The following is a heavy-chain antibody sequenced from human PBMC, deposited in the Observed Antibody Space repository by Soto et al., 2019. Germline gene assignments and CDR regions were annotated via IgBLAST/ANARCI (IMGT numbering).Heavy chain of an antibody. CDR2: ISGSGGST. D-gene: IGHD4-17*01. Sequence: GGSLRLSCAASGFTFSSYAMSWVRQAPGKGLEWVSAISGSGGSTYYADSVKGRFTISRDNSKNTLHLQMNSLRAEDTAVYYCAKTTVVTLFYFDYWGQGTPVTVSS. V-gene: IGHV3-23*01. CDR3: AKTTVVTLFYFDY. CDR1: GFTFSSYA. J-gene: IGHJ4*02.